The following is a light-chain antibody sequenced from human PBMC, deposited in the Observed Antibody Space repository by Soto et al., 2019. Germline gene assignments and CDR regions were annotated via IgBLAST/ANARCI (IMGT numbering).Light chain of an antibody. V-gene: IGKV1-5*03. CDR1: PTISSW. CDR2: KAS. Sequence: IQMTQSPSTLSASVGDRVTITCRAIPTISSWLAWYQQKPGKAPKLLIYKASTLESGVPSRFSGTGSGTEFPLTSSSLQPDDFATYYCQQYSNFWTFGQGTKVDVK. J-gene: IGKJ1*01. CDR3: QQYSNFWT.